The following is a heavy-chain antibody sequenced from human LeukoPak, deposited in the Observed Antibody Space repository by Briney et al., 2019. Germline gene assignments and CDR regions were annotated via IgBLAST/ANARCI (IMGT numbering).Heavy chain of an antibody. CDR1: GYSFTTYW. D-gene: IGHD6-19*01. J-gene: IGHJ4*02. CDR2: IYPGDSDT. CDR3: AWSVSGANFDY. V-gene: IGHV5-51*01. Sequence: GESLKISCKGSGYSFTTYWIAWVRQTPGKGLEWMGIIYPGDSDTRYSPSFQGQVTISADKSMRVAYLQWTSLKASDTAMYYCAWSVSGANFDYWGQGTLVTVSS.